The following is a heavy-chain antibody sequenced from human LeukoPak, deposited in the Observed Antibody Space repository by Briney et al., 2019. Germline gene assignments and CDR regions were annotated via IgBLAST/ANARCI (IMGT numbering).Heavy chain of an antibody. CDR1: GFTFTSYW. CDR3: ARGHSVRGGY. CDR2: IHSDGTST. J-gene: IGHJ4*02. D-gene: IGHD3-10*02. V-gene: IGHV3-74*01. Sequence: GGSLRLSCAASGFTFTSYWMHWVRQVPGKELVWVSRIHSDGTSTNYADSVKGRFTISRDNAKNTLYLQMNSLRVEDTAVYYCARGHSVRGGYWGQGTLVTVSS.